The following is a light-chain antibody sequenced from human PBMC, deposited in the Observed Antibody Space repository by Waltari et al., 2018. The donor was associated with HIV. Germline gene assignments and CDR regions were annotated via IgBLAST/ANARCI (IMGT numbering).Light chain of an antibody. J-gene: IGLJ3*02. Sequence: SYELTQPPPASVSPGQTARIPCSGDALPQQYAYWYQQKPGQAPVAAIYKDSERPSGIPERFSGSSSGTTVTLTISGVQAEDEADYYCQSADSSGTWVFGGGTELTVL. CDR1: ALPQQY. CDR3: QSADSSGTWV. V-gene: IGLV3-25*03. CDR2: KDS.